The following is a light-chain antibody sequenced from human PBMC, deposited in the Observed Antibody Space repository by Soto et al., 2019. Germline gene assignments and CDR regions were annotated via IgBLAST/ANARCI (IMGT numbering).Light chain of an antibody. V-gene: IGKV3-15*01. CDR2: GAS. CDR3: QQYNNWPAGT. CDR1: QSVSSN. J-gene: IGKJ2*01. Sequence: EIVMTQSPATLSVSPGERATLSCRASQSVSSNLAWYQQKPGQAPRLLIYGASTRATGIPAGFSGSGSGTEFTLTISSLQSEDFEVYYCQQYNNWPAGTFGQGTKLEIK.